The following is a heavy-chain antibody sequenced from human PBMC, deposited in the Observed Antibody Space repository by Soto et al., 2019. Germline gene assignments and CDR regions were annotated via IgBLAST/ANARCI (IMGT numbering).Heavy chain of an antibody. D-gene: IGHD5-18*01. CDR1: GGTFSSYA. CDR3: AREDTAMVPLNY. V-gene: IGHV1-69*13. J-gene: IGHJ4*02. Sequence: SVKVSCKASGGTFSSYAISWARQAPGQGLEWMGGIIPIFGTANYAQKFQGRVTITADESTSTAYMELSSLRSEDTAVYYCAREDTAMVPLNYCGQRTLVTVSS. CDR2: IIPIFGTA.